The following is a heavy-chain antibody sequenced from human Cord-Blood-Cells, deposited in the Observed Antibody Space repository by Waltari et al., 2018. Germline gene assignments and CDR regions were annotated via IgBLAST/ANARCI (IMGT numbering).Heavy chain of an antibody. V-gene: IGHV1-69*09. D-gene: IGHD3-10*01. CDR2: IIPILGIA. J-gene: IGHJ4*02. Sequence: QVQLVQSGAEVKKPGSSVKVSCKASGGTFSSYAISWVRQAPGQGLEWMGRIIPILGIANDAQKFQGRVTMTADKSTSTAYMELSSLRSEDTAVYYCASGYGSGSYYNDPSYFDYWGQGTLVTVSS. CDR1: GGTFSSYA. CDR3: ASGYGSGSYYNDPSYFDY.